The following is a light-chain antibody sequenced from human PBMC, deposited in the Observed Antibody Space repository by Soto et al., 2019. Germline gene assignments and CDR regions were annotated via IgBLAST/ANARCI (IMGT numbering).Light chain of an antibody. V-gene: IGKV3-11*01. CDR3: QQRSNWTLT. CDR2: DAS. J-gene: IGKJ4*01. CDR1: QSVSSY. Sequence: EIVLTQSPATLSWSPGERATLSCRASQSVSSYLAWYQQKPGKAPSLLMYDASNRATGIPARLSGSGSGTDFTLTISSLENEDFAVYYCQQRSNWTLTFGGGTQVDIK.